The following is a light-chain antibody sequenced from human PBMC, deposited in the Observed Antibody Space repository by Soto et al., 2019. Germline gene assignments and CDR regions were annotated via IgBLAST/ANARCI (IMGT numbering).Light chain of an antibody. CDR3: QQYNSYPWT. V-gene: IGKV1-5*01. J-gene: IGKJ1*01. CDR2: DAS. Sequence: DIQMTQSPSTLSASVGDRVTITCRASQSISSWLAWYPQKPGKAPKLLIYDASSLESGVQSRFSGSGSGTEFTLTISSLQPDDFATYYCQQYNSYPWTFGQGTKVEIK. CDR1: QSISSW.